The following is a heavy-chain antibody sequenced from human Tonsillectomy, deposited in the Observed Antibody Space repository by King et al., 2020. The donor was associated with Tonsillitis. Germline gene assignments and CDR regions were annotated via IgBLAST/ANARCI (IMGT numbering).Heavy chain of an antibody. CDR3: ARSIQSANGDAFDI. Sequence: VQLVEAGGGVVQPGRSLRLSCAASGFTFSSYGMHWARQAPGKGLEGVAAIWDDGSNKYYLDSGKGRFTISRGNSKNNLYLQMDSLRAEDTAMYHCARSIQSANGDAFDIWGQAKMVTVSS. CDR2: IWDDGSNK. CDR1: GFTFSSYG. D-gene: IGHD2-8*01. J-gene: IGHJ3*02. V-gene: IGHV3-33*01.